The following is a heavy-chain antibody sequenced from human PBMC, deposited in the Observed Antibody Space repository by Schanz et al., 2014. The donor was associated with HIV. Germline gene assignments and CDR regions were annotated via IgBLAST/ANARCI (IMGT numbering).Heavy chain of an antibody. J-gene: IGHJ5*02. CDR1: GFTFNSYG. D-gene: IGHD6-13*01. Sequence: QVQLVESGGGVVQPGRSLRLSCAASGFTFNSYGMHWVRQAPGKGLEWVSVISYDGINKYSADSVKGRFTISRDNSKNTLYLQMNSLRPEDTAVYYCARGQPLVQRWFDPWGQGTLVTVSS. CDR2: ISYDGINK. CDR3: ARGQPLVQRWFDP. V-gene: IGHV3-33*05.